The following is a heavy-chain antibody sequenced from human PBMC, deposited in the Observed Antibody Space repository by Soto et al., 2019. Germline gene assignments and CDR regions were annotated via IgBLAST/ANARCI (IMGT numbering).Heavy chain of an antibody. CDR3: AKDRHPDDRWDFDW. J-gene: IGHJ4*02. CDR2: IYGSAART. Sequence: EVQLLESGGDLVRPGTSLRLSCAGSGFTFQQYTMSWVRQAPGEGLEWVSSIYGSAARTFYADSVKGRFTISRDNSRNTVYLQMNHLRVEDTAVYDCAKDRHPDDRWDFDWWGRGTRVTVSS. CDR1: GFTFQQYT. D-gene: IGHD3-3*01. V-gene: IGHV3-23*01.